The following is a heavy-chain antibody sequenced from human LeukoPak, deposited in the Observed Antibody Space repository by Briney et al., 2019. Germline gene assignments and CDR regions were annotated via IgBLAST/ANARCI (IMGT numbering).Heavy chain of an antibody. V-gene: IGHV3-30*18. CDR3: AKDRSWTFDY. J-gene: IGHJ4*02. CDR1: GFTFRNYG. D-gene: IGHD1-26*01. CDR2: ISNDGRNK. Sequence: GGSLRLSYAASGFTFRNYGMHWVRQAPGKGLEWVAVISNDGRNKYYIDSVKGRFTISRDDSTNTLHLQMNSLRAEDTAVYYCAKDRSWTFDYWGLGTLVTVSS.